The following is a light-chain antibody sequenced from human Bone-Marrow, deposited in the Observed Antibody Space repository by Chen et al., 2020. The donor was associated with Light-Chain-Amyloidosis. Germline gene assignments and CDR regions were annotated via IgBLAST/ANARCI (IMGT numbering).Light chain of an antibody. J-gene: IGLJ3*02. CDR3: QSYQGSSQGV. V-gene: IGLV6-57*01. CDR2: EDD. CDR1: IGSIATNY. Sequence: NFMLTQPHSVSESPGKTVIISCTRSIGSIATNYVQWYQQRPGSSPTTVIYEDDQSPSGVPDRFSGSIDRASNSASLTISGLKTEDEADYYCQSYQGSSQGVFGGGTKLTVL.